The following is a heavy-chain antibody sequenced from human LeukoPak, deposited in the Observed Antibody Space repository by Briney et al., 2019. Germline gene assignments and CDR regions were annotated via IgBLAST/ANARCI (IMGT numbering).Heavy chain of an antibody. Sequence: PSETLSLTCAVYGGSFSGYYWSWIRQPPGKGLEWIGEINHSGSTNYNPSLKSRVTISVDTSKNRFSLKLSSVTAADTAVYYCARGPRHYYDSSGYYYWGQGTLVTVSS. J-gene: IGHJ4*02. CDR2: INHSGST. D-gene: IGHD3-22*01. CDR3: ARGPRHYYDSSGYYY. V-gene: IGHV4-34*01. CDR1: GGSFSGYY.